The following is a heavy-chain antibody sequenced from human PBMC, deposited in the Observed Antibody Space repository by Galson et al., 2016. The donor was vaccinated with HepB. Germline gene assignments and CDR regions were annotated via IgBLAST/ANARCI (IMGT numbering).Heavy chain of an antibody. CDR2: ISTTRDYI. V-gene: IGHV3-11*03. CDR3: VRHRPAAVGSPFDF. J-gene: IGHJ4*02. CDR1: GFSLSDSY. Sequence: SLRLSCAASGFSLSDSYMNWIRQAPGKGLEWISYISTTRDYINHAKSVKGRFTTSRDNAKNSLYLQRNNLRPEDTAIYYCVRHRPAAVGSPFDFWGQGTLVTVSS. D-gene: IGHD6-13*01.